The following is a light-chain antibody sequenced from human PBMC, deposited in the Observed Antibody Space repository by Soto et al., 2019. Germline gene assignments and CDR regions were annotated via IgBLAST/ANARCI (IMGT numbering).Light chain of an antibody. CDR3: QQYNSYST. Sequence: DIQMTQSPSTLSASVGDRVTITFRASQSISSLLAWYQQKPGKAPKLLIYDASSLESGVPSRFSGSGSWTEFTLTISSLQPDDFATYYCQQYNSYSTFGQGTRLEIK. V-gene: IGKV1-5*01. CDR1: QSISSL. CDR2: DAS. J-gene: IGKJ5*01.